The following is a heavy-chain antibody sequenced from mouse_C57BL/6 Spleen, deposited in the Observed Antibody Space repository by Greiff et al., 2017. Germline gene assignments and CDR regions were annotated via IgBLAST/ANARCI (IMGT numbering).Heavy chain of an antibody. CDR3: AEGSNYGGSYAKDY. CDR2: IWWDDDK. V-gene: IGHV8-8*01. CDR1: GFSLSTFGMG. D-gene: IGHD2-5*01. Sequence: QVTLKVSGPGILQPSQTLSLTCSFSGFSLSTFGMGVGWIRQPSGKGLEWLAHIWWDDDKYYNPALKSRLTISKDTSKNQVFLKIANVDTADTATYYYAEGSNYGGSYAKDYWGQGTSVTVSS. J-gene: IGHJ4*01.